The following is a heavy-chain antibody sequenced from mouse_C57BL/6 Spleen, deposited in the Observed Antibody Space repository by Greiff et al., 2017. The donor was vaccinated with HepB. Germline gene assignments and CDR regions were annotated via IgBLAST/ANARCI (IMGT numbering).Heavy chain of an antibody. J-gene: IGHJ4*01. CDR3: ARQRYGYSNFLYYAMDY. D-gene: IGHD2-5*01. CDR1: GFSLTSYG. V-gene: IGHV2-6-1*01. CDR2: IWSDGST. Sequence: VQRVESGPGLVAPSQSLSITCTVSGFSLTSYGVHWVRQPPGKGLEWLVVIWSDGSTTYNPALKSRLSISKDNSKSQVFLKMNSLQTDDTAMYYCARQRYGYSNFLYYAMDYWGQGTSVTVSS.